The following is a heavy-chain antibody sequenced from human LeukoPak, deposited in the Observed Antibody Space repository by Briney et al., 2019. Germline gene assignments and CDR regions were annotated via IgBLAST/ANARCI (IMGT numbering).Heavy chain of an antibody. CDR3: AATVTKGHYFDY. Sequence: GGSLRLSCAASGFIFSSYSMNWVRQAPGKGLEWVSYISSSSNSIYYADSVKGRFTISRDNAKNSLYLQMNSLRAEDTAVYYCAATVTKGHYFDYWGQGTLVTVSS. CDR2: ISSSSNSI. CDR1: GFIFSSYS. J-gene: IGHJ4*02. D-gene: IGHD4-17*01. V-gene: IGHV3-21*05.